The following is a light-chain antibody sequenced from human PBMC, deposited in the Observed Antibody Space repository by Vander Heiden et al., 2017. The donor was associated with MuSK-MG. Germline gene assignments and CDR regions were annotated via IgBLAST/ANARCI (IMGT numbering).Light chain of an antibody. CDR2: AAS. CDR3: QKYDSDPWT. J-gene: IGKJ1*01. CDR1: LSIYNY. Sequence: DIQMTQPPSSLSASVGDRVTITCRASLSIYNYLAWYQQKPGKVPKLLIYAASTLQSGVPSRFSGSGSGTDFTLIISSLQPEDVATYYCQKYDSDPWTFGQGTKVEIK. V-gene: IGKV1-27*01.